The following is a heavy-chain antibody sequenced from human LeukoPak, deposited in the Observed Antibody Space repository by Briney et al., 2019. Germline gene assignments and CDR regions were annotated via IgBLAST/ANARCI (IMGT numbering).Heavy chain of an antibody. CDR1: GFTFSGSA. CDR3: ARDWGFDP. CDR2: IRSKANSYAT. D-gene: IGHD2-21*01. Sequence: GGSLRLSCAASGFTFSGSAMHWVRQASGKGLEWVGRIRSKANSYATAYAASVKGRFTISRDDSKNTAYLQMNSLKTEDTAVYYCARDWGFDPWGQGTLVTVSS. V-gene: IGHV3-73*01. J-gene: IGHJ5*02.